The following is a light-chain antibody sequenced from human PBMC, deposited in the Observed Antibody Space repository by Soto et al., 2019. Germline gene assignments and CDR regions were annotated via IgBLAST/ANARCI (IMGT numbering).Light chain of an antibody. CDR1: ETVNNN. CDR2: GAS. Sequence: ETVMTQSAATLSVSPGERATLSCRASETVNNNLVWYQQKPGQAPRLLIYGASTRVTGIPARFSGSGSGTEFTLTISSLQSEDFAVYYCQQYKNWPRTFGQGTKVEIK. J-gene: IGKJ1*01. V-gene: IGKV3-15*01. CDR3: QQYKNWPRT.